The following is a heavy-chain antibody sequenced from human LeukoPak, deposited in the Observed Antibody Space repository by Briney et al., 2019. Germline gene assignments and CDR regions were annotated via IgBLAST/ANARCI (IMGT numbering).Heavy chain of an antibody. V-gene: IGHV4-34*01. J-gene: IGHJ6*02. CDR3: ARDPGRQYSSVADV. CDR2: INHSGST. CDR1: GGSFSGYY. Sequence: SETLSLTCAVYGGSFSGYYWSWIRQPPGKGLEWIGEINHSGSTNYNPSLKSRVTISVDTSKNQFSLKLSSVTAADTAVYYCARDPGRQYSSVADVWGQGTTVTVSS. D-gene: IGHD6-19*01.